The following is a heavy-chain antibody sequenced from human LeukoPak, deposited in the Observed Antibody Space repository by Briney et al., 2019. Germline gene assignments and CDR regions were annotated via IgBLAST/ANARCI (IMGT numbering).Heavy chain of an antibody. J-gene: IGHJ4*02. CDR1: GGSINSYY. D-gene: IGHD2-15*01. V-gene: IGHV4-59*01. Sequence: SETLSLTCTVSGGSINSYYWSWIRQPPGKGLEWIGYIYYSGSTKYNPSLKSRVTISVDTSKNQFSLRLSSVTAADTAMYYCARTGVVVVAARSDYWGQGTLVTVSS. CDR3: ARTGVVVVAARSDY. CDR2: IYYSGST.